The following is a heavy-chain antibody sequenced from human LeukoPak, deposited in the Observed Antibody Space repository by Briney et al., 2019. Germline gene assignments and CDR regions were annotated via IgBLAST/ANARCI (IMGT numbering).Heavy chain of an antibody. CDR3: ARGGPPEYFQY. CDR1: GYTFTGYY. D-gene: IGHD1-14*01. V-gene: IGHV1-2*02. J-gene: IGHJ1*01. Sequence: ASVKVSCKASGYTFTGYYMHWVRQAPGHGLEWMGWINPNSGGTSYVQKFQGRVTMTRDTSITTAYMELSRLRSDDTAVYYCARGGPPEYFQYWGQGTLVTVSS. CDR2: INPNSGGT.